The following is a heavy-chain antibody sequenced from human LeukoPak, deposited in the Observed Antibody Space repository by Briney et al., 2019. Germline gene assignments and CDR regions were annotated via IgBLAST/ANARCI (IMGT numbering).Heavy chain of an antibody. CDR2: ISGSGGST. V-gene: IGHV3-23*01. Sequence: GGSLRLSCAASGFTFSSYAMSWVRQAPGKGLEWVSAISGSGGSTYYADSVQGRFAISRDNSKNTLYLQMNSLRPEDTAVYYCARDRLLITVAGTVDQWGRGTLVTVSS. J-gene: IGHJ4*02. CDR1: GFTFSSYA. D-gene: IGHD6-19*01. CDR3: ARDRLLITVAGTVDQ.